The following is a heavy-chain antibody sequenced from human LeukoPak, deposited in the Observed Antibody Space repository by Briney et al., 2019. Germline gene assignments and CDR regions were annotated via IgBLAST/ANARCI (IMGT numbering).Heavy chain of an antibody. Sequence: GGSLRLSCAASGFTFSTYGMSWVRQAPGKGLEWVSSISGSGGTTYDADSVKGRFTISRDNSKNTLYLQMNSLRAEDTAVYYCARDFFRAVSWGQGTLVTVSS. CDR2: ISGSGGTT. CDR1: GFTFSTYG. CDR3: ARDFFRAVS. J-gene: IGHJ4*02. V-gene: IGHV3-23*01. D-gene: IGHD2-8*01.